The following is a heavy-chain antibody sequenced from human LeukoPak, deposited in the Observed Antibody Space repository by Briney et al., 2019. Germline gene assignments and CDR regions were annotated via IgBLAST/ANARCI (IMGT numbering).Heavy chain of an antibody. CDR2: ISSSSSYI. D-gene: IGHD2-2*01. V-gene: IGHV3-21*01. CDR3: AGVPAASDAFDI. CDR1: GFTFSSYS. Sequence: PGGSLRLSCAASGFTFSSYSMNWVRQAPGKGLEWVSSISSSSSYIYYADSVKGRFTISRDNAKNSLYLQMNSLRAEDTAVYYCAGVPAASDAFDIWGQGTMVTVSS. J-gene: IGHJ3*02.